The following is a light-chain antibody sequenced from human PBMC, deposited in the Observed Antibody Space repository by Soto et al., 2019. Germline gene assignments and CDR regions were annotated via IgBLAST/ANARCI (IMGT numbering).Light chain of an antibody. J-gene: IGLJ1*01. CDR3: CSLTTSHTYV. CDR2: HVT. Sequence: QSALTLPASVSGSPGQSITISCTGTSSDIGHYDYVSWYQQHPGKALKLMIYHVTYRPSGVSNRYSGSKSGNSASLTISGLQADDEADYYCCSLTTSHTYVFGSGTKVTVL. V-gene: IGLV2-14*03. CDR1: SSDIGHYDY.